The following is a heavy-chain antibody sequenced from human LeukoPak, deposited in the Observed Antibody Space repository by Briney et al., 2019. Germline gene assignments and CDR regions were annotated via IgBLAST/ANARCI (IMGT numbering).Heavy chain of an antibody. D-gene: IGHD6-13*01. CDR3: ARVVGKYSSSWYF. CDR2: INHSGST. J-gene: IGHJ4*01. CDR1: GGSFSRYS. V-gene: IGHV4-34*01. Sequence: CETLALTCAVYGGSFSRYSWSWIRQPPGKGLEWIGEINHSGSTNYNPSLFGRVTISVDTSKNKFSLKLRSVTAADTAVYYCARVVGKYSSSWYFWGQGTLVTVSS.